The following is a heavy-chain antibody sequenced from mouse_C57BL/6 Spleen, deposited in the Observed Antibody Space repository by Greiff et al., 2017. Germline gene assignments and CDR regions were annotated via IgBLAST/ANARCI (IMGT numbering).Heavy chain of an antibody. CDR2: IDPNSGGT. D-gene: IGHD3-2*02. CDR3: ARGAQNWYFDV. Sequence: QVQLQQPGAELVKPGASVQLSCTASGYTFTSYWMHWVKQRPGPGLEWIGRIDPNSGGTKYNEKLKSKATLTVDKPSSTAYMPLSMLTSEVSAVYYCARGAQNWYFDVWGTGTTVTVSS. J-gene: IGHJ1*03. V-gene: IGHV1-72*01. CDR1: GYTFTSYW.